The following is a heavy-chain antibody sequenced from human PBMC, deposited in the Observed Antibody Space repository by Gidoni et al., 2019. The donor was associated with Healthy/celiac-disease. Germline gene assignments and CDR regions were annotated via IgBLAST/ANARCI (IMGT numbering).Heavy chain of an antibody. CDR1: VYTFTAYY. V-gene: IGHV1-2*06. CDR2: INPNSGGT. CDR3: ARDPIVVVVAATRRSYYYGMDV. J-gene: IGHJ6*02. Sequence: VQLVQSGAEVQKPGASVKVSCKASVYTFTAYYMHWVRQAPGQGIEWMGRINPNSGGTNYAQKFQGRVTVTRDTSISTAYMELSRLGSDDTAVYYCARDPIVVVVAATRRSYYYGMDVWGQGTTVTVSS. D-gene: IGHD2-15*01.